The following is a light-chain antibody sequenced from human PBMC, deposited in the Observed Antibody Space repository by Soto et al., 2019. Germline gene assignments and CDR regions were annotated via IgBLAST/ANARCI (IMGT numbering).Light chain of an antibody. CDR1: QSMRSN. CDR2: GAS. CDR3: QQYDNWPRT. V-gene: IGKV3-15*01. J-gene: IGKJ1*01. Sequence: EIVMTPSPATVSLSPGERASLSRRASQSMRSNVAWYQQKPGQAPRLLIYGASTRAAGIPARFSGSGSGTEFTLTITSLQSEDFAVYYCQQYDNWPRTFGQGTKV.